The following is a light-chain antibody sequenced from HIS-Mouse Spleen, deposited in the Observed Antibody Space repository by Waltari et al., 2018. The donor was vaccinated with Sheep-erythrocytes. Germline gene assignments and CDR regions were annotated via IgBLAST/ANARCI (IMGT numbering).Light chain of an antibody. CDR3: MQALQTPIFT. V-gene: IGKV2-28*01. Sequence: DIVMTQSPLSLPVTPGEPASISCRSSQSLLHSNGYNYLDWYLQKPGQSPQLLTYLGSNRASWVPDRCSGSGSGTDFTLKISRVEAEDVGVYYCMQALQTPIFTFGPGTKVDIK. CDR2: LGS. CDR1: QSLLHSNGYNY. J-gene: IGKJ3*01.